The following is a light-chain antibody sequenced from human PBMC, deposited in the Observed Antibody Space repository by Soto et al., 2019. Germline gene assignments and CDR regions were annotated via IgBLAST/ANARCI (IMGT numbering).Light chain of an antibody. V-gene: IGLV2-14*03. J-gene: IGLJ2*01. CDR2: DVS. Sequence: QSVLTQPASVSGSPGQSITISCTGTSSDVGGYNYVSWYQQHPGKAPKLMIYDVSDRPSGVSDRFSGSKSGNTASLTISGLQAVDEADYYCNSYTTSTIVVFGGGTKVTVL. CDR3: NSYTTSTIVV. CDR1: SSDVGGYNY.